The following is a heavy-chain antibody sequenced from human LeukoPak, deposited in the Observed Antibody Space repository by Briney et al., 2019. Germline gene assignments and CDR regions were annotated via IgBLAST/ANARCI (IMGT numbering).Heavy chain of an antibody. V-gene: IGHV3-23*01. D-gene: IGHD4-17*01. CDR1: GFTFSSYA. Sequence: TGGSLRLSCAASGFTFSSYATSWVRQAPGKGLEWVSAISGSGGSTYYADSVKGRFTISRDNSQNTLYLQMNSLRADDTAVYYCARDLYGDLNYWGQGTLVTVSS. CDR3: ARDLYGDLNY. J-gene: IGHJ4*02. CDR2: ISGSGGST.